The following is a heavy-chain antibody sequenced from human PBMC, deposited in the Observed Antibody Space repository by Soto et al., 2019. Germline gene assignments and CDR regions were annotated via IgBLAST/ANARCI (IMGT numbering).Heavy chain of an antibody. CDR1: GFSFRNYA. J-gene: IGHJ6*02. CDR2: ISSGGGTT. Sequence: DEQLVESGGGSLQPGGSLRLSCAASGFSFRNYAMTWVRQSPGKGLEWVSLISSGGGTTNYADSVKGRFSISRDNSQNMLYLQMNGLRGEDTALYYCAKLKGGLVRFYGMDAWGQGTMVIVSS. CDR3: AKLKGGLVRFYGMDA. V-gene: IGHV3-23*04. D-gene: IGHD3-3*01.